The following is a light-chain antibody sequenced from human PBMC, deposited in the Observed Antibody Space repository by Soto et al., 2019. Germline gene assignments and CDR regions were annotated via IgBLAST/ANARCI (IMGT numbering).Light chain of an antibody. Sequence: DIQMTQSPSSLSASVGDRVTVTCRASQSIVNYLNWYQHKPGKAPKLLIYAASSLQSGVPSRFSGRGSGTDFTLIISSLQPEDFASYYCQQTYSAPLTFGGGTEVEI. CDR1: QSIVNY. J-gene: IGKJ4*01. CDR2: AAS. CDR3: QQTYSAPLT. V-gene: IGKV1-39*01.